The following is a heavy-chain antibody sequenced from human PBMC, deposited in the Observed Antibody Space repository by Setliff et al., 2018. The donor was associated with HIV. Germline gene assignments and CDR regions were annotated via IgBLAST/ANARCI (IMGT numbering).Heavy chain of an antibody. Sequence: SETLSLTCTVSGASMSSYFWSWVRQTPGKGLEWIGYVLSSGSATYNPSLKSRVAMSVDTSKNQFSLSLASPTAADTAVYYCARGGRGYMYGWGRGTLVTVSS. CDR1: GASMSSYF. V-gene: IGHV4-59*08. J-gene: IGHJ4*02. CDR2: VLSSGSA. CDR3: ARGGRGYMYG. D-gene: IGHD5-18*01.